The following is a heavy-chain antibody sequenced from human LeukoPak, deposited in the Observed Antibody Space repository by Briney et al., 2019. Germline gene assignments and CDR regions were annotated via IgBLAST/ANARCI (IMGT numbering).Heavy chain of an antibody. J-gene: IGHJ4*02. V-gene: IGHV4-39*07. CDR1: GGSIIDDHYY. CDR3: ARQRGQAGDPVGY. CDR2: IYYSGRS. Sequence: PSGTLSLTCTVSGGSIIDDHYYWGWIRQLPGKGLEWIGTIYYSGRSYYNPSLTSRVTMSADTSKNQFSLRLNSVTAADTAVYYCARQRGQAGDPVGYWGQGTLVTVSS. D-gene: IGHD2-21*02.